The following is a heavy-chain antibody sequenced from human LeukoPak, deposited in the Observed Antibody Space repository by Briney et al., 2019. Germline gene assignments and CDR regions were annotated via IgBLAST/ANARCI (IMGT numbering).Heavy chain of an antibody. V-gene: IGHV1-8*01. D-gene: IGHD3-22*01. CDR2: MNPNSGNT. Sequence: ASVTVSCTASGYTFTNYDINWVRQATGQGLAWMGWMNPNSGNTGYAQKFQGRVTMTRNTSISTAYMELSSLRSEDTAVYYCARGQDYYDSSGYYFGYYYYGMDVWGQGTTVTVSS. CDR1: GYTFTNYD. CDR3: ARGQDYYDSSGYYFGYYYYGMDV. J-gene: IGHJ6*02.